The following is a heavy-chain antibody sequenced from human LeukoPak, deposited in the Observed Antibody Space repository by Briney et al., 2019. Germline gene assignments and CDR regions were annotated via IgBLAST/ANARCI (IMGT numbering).Heavy chain of an antibody. CDR1: GGSISDYY. CDR2: IYYSGSA. J-gene: IGHJ4*02. V-gene: IGHV4-59*01. Sequence: SETLSLTCTVSGGSISDYYWSWIRQPPGEGLEWIGYIYYSGSADYNPSLKSRVTISVDTSKNQFSLRLNSVTAADTAVYYCARVGDSSGYSVFDSWGRGTLVAV. D-gene: IGHD3-22*01. CDR3: ARVGDSSGYSVFDS.